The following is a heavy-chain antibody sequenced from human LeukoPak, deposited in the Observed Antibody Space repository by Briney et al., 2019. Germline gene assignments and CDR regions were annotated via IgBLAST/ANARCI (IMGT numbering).Heavy chain of an antibody. CDR1: GHTFTGYY. CDR2: INPNSGGT. Sequence: GASVKVSFKDFGHTFTGYYMHWVRQAPGQGLEWMGWINPNSGGTNYAQKFQGRVTLTSDTSISTAYMELRGLRFDDTAVYYCASPDYYGSGSYQFDPWGQGTLVTVSS. V-gene: IGHV1-2*02. J-gene: IGHJ5*02. D-gene: IGHD3-10*01. CDR3: ASPDYYGSGSYQFDP.